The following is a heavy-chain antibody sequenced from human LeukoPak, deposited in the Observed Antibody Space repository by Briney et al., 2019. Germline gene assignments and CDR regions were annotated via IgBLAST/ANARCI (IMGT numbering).Heavy chain of an antibody. CDR1: GFTFSSYG. CDR3: AKDRWGAVASFDY. D-gene: IGHD6-19*01. V-gene: IGHV3-30*02. J-gene: IGHJ4*02. Sequence: TGGSLRLSCAASGFTFSSYGMHWVRQAPGKGLEWVAFIRCDGSNKYYADSVKGRFTISRDNSKNTLYLQMNSLRAEDTAVYYCAKDRWGAVASFDYWGQGTLVTVSS. CDR2: IRCDGSNK.